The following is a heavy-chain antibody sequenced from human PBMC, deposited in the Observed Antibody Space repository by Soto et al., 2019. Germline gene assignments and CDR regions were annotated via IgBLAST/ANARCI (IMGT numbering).Heavy chain of an antibody. Sequence: QVQVVQSGAEVKKPGSSVKISCKASGRIFSSFPTSWVRQVPGQGLEWMGGVISASGSVTYAPKFQGRVTMTAVNAAGIGYMGLTSLTSEDTAIYYCARVGSRDAYNYVLDQWGPGTVVSVSS. D-gene: IGHD5-18*01. J-gene: IGHJ1*01. CDR3: ARVGSRDAYNYVLDQ. V-gene: IGHV1-69*06. CDR2: VISASGSV. CDR1: GRIFSSFP.